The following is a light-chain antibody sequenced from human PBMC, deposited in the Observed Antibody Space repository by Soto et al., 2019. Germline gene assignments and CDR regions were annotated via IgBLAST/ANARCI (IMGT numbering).Light chain of an antibody. V-gene: IGKV1-39*01. CDR2: AAS. CDR1: QTISSW. CDR3: QQSYSSPPT. J-gene: IGKJ1*01. Sequence: IQMTQCPSTLCGPVLDIVTITCRASQTISSWLAWYQQKPGKAPKLLIFAASSLQSGVPSRFSGSRSGPDFTLTISSLQPEDFATYYCQQSYSSPPTFGQGTKVDIK.